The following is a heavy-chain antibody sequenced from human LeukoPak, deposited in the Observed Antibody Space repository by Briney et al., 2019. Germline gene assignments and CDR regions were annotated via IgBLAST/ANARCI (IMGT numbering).Heavy chain of an antibody. CDR2: IYYSGST. Sequence: PSETLSLTCTVSGGSISSSSYYWGWIRQPPGKGLEWIGSIYYSGSTNYNPSLKSRVTISVDTSKNQFSLKLSSVTAADTAVYYCARRPSGVPGRNYYYGMDVWGQGTTVTVSS. CDR1: GGSISSSSYY. D-gene: IGHD3-10*01. CDR3: ARRPSGVPGRNYYYGMDV. V-gene: IGHV4-39*07. J-gene: IGHJ6*02.